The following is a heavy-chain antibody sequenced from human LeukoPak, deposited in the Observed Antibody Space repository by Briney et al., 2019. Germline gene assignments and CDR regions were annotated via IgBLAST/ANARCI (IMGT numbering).Heavy chain of an antibody. CDR3: ARDFKGHSSSFRD. CDR2: IWYDGSNK. D-gene: IGHD6-13*01. V-gene: IGHV3-33*01. J-gene: IGHJ4*02. Sequence: GGSLRLSCAASGFTFSSYDMHWVRQAPGKGLEWVAVIWYDGSNKYYADSVKGRFTISRDNSKNTMYLQVNSLRAEDTAVYYCARDFKGHSSSFRDWGQGTLVTVSS. CDR1: GFTFSSYD.